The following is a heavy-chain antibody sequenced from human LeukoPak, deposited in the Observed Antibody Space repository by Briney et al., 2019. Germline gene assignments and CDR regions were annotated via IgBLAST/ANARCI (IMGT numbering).Heavy chain of an antibody. CDR3: ARDSSRDYYYYYMDV. J-gene: IGHJ6*03. V-gene: IGHV4-39*07. CDR2: IYYSGST. CDR1: AGSVSSSSYY. D-gene: IGHD6-13*01. Sequence: SETLSLTCILSAGSVSSSSYYWGWIRQPPGKGLEWFGRIYYSGSTYYNPSPKSRVTISVDTSKNQFSLKLSSVTAADTAVYYCARDSSRDYYYYYMDVWGKGTTVTVSS.